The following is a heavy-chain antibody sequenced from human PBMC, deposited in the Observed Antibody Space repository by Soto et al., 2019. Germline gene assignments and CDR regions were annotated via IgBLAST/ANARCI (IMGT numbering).Heavy chain of an antibody. CDR1: GFTFSIYS. V-gene: IGHV3-48*01. CDR3: ATYYGSGSYFPDHYYYGMDV. Sequence: PVGSLRLSCAASGFTFSIYSMNWVRQAPGKGLEWISYISSTSSTIYYADSVKGRFTISRDNAKNSLYLQMNSLRAEDTAVYYCATYYGSGSYFPDHYYYGMDVWGQGTTVNVSS. D-gene: IGHD3-10*01. CDR2: ISSTSSTI. J-gene: IGHJ6*02.